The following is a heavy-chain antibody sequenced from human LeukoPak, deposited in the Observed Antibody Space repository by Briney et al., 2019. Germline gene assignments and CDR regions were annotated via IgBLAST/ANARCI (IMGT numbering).Heavy chain of an antibody. CDR2: MYYSGNT. CDR1: GGSISSYY. Sequence: PSETLSLTCTVSGGSISSYYWSWIRQPPGKGLEWIGYMYYSGNTNYNPSLKSQITISVDTPKNQFSLKLNSVTAADTAMYYCAATNGRGFDYWGQGTLVTVSS. CDR3: AATNGRGFDY. V-gene: IGHV4-59*01. D-gene: IGHD2-8*01. J-gene: IGHJ4*02.